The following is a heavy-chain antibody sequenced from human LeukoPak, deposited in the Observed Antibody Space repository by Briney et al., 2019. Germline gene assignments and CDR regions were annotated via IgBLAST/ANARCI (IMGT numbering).Heavy chain of an antibody. V-gene: IGHV5-51*01. D-gene: IGHD4-23*01. CDR2: IYPGDSDA. Sequence: GESLKISCKGSGYSFTSYWIGWVRQMLGKGLEWMGIIYPGDSDARYSPSFQGQVTISADESISTAYLQWSSLKASDTAMYYCARVPGGIQLTYYYYGMDVWGQGTTVTVSS. CDR1: GYSFTSYW. CDR3: ARVPGGIQLTYYYYGMDV. J-gene: IGHJ6*02.